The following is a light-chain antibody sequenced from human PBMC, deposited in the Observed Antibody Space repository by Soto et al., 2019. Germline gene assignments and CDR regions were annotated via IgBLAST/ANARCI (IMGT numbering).Light chain of an antibody. CDR1: QGISNY. Sequence: DIQMTQSPSSLSAFVGDRVTITCRASQGISNYLAWYQQKPGRVPTLLIYAASTLRSGVPSRLSGSGAGTEFTLTISSLQPEDVASYYCQEYKTAPFIFGPGTKVDIK. CDR2: AAS. V-gene: IGKV1-27*01. J-gene: IGKJ3*01. CDR3: QEYKTAPFI.